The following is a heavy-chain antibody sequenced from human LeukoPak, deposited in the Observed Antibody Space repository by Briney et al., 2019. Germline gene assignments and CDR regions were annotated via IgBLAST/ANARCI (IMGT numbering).Heavy chain of an antibody. J-gene: IGHJ4*02. CDR3: ATYDILTGFEY. D-gene: IGHD3-9*01. CDR2: ISPLLGGS. V-gene: IGHV1-69*10. Sequence: SVKVSCKASGSTFSDHIIFWVRQAPGQGLEWMGGISPLLGGSNHIQKFQDRVTITADESPSTPQMEVTNLTSADPPVYNFATYDILTGFEYWGQGTLVTVSS. CDR1: GSTFSDHI.